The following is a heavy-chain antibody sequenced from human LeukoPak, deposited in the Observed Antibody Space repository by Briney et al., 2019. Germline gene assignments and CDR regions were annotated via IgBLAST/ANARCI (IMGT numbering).Heavy chain of an antibody. CDR2: INPNSGGT. Sequence: ASVKVSCKASGYTFTGYYMHWARQAPGQGLEWMGWINPNSGGTNYAQKFQGRVTMTRDTSISTAYMELSRLRSDDTAVYYCARDQSISSSWYWDFQHWGQGTLVTVSS. J-gene: IGHJ1*01. D-gene: IGHD6-13*01. CDR3: ARDQSISSSWYWDFQH. CDR1: GYTFTGYY. V-gene: IGHV1-2*02.